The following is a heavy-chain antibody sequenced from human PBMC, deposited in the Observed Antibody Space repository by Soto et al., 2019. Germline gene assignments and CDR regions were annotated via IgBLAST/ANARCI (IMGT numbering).Heavy chain of an antibody. Sequence: QVQLVXSXXXXXXPGASVKVSCKASGYTFTSYGISWVRQAPGQGLEWMGWINSYNGNTNYAQKLQGRVTMTTDTSTSTAYMELRSLRSDDTAVYYCAREPVAGIWFDPWGQGTLVTVSS. CDR3: AREPVAGIWFDP. V-gene: IGHV1-18*01. CDR1: GYTFTSYG. CDR2: INSYNGNT. D-gene: IGHD6-19*01. J-gene: IGHJ5*02.